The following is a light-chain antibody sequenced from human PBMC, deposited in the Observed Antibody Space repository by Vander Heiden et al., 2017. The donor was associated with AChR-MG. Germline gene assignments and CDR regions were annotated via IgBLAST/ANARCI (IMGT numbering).Light chain of an antibody. CDR1: QGISSY. CDR3: QQYYSYPPMST. V-gene: IGKV1-8*01. J-gene: IGKJ2*01. Sequence: AIRITQSPSSLSASTGDRVTITCRASQGISSYLAWYQQKPGKAPKLLIYAASTLQSGVPSRFSGSGSGTDFTLTISCLQSEDFANYYCQQYYSYPPMSTFGQGTKLEIK. CDR2: AAS.